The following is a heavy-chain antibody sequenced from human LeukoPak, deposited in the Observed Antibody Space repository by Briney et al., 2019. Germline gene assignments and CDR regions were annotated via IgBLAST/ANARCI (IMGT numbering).Heavy chain of an antibody. V-gene: IGHV4-59*01. CDR3: ARSHSVWTSFDY. Sequence: PSETLSLTCTVSGGSISTDYCSWIRQPPGNQLEWIGYIYYSGSTNYNPSLKSRVTISVDTSKNHFSLKLSSVTAADTAVYYCARSHSVWTSFDYWGQGTLVTVSS. CDR1: GGSISTDY. CDR2: IYYSGST. D-gene: IGHD3/OR15-3a*01. J-gene: IGHJ4*02.